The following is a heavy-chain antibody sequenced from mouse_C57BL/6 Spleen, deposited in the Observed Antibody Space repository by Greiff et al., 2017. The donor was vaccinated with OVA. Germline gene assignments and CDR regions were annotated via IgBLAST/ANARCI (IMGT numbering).Heavy chain of an antibody. CDR1: GYTFTSYW. CDR3: ARSGYDYDASY. CDR2: IYPSDSAT. V-gene: IGHV1-61*01. Sequence: QVQLQQPGAELVRPGSSVKLSCKASGYTFTSYWMDWVKQRPGQGLEWIGNIYPSDSATHYNQKFKDKATLTVDKSSSTAYMQLSSLTSEDSAVYYCARSGYDYDASYWGQGTLVTVSA. J-gene: IGHJ3*01. D-gene: IGHD2-4*01.